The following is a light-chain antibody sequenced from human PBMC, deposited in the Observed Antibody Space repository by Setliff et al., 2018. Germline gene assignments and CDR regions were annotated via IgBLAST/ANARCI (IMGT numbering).Light chain of an antibody. CDR2: DVS. Sequence: QSALTQPRSVSGSPGQSVTISCTGTSSDVGGYNYVSWYQQHPGKAPKLMIYDVSTRPAGFPDRFSGSKSGNTASLTISGLQAEDESDYYCCSYAGSYTSLYVFGTGTKVTVL. CDR3: CSYAGSYTSLYV. V-gene: IGLV2-11*01. J-gene: IGLJ1*01. CDR1: SSDVGGYNY.